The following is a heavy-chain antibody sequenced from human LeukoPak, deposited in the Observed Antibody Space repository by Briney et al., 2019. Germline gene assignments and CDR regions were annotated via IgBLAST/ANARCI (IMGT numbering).Heavy chain of an antibody. D-gene: IGHD5-12*01. V-gene: IGHV5-51*01. CDR3: ARQITDQSSGYDSIDY. CDR2: IYPGDSDT. CDR1: GYRFTTYW. J-gene: IGHJ4*02. Sequence: GESLRISCRALGYRFTTYWIGWVRQMPGKGLEWLGIIYPGDSDTRYSPSFEGQVTISADKSFTTAYLQWSSLKASDTAMYYCARQITDQSSGYDSIDYWGQGTLVTVSS.